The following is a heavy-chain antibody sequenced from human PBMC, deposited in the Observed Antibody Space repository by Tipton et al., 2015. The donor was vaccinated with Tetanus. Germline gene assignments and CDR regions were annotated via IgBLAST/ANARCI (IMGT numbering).Heavy chain of an antibody. Sequence: SLRLSCAASGFTFSGYTINWVRQAPGKGLEWVSSISSSSSYIYYADSVKGRFTIPRDNAKNSLYLQMNSLRAEDTAVYYCARRIAAAGNVHSFDYWGQGTLVTVSS. D-gene: IGHD6-13*01. J-gene: IGHJ4*02. CDR1: GFTFSGYT. CDR3: ARRIAAAGNVHSFDY. V-gene: IGHV3-21*01. CDR2: ISSSSSYI.